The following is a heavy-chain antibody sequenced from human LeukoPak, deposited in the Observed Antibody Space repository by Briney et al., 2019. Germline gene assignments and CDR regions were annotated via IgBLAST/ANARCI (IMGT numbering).Heavy chain of an antibody. D-gene: IGHD1-26*01. Sequence: GASVKVSCRASGYTFSTYDINWVRQATGQGLEWMGWMNPNSGNTGYAQKLQGRVTMTTDTSTSTAYMELRSLRSDDTAVYYCARDSYGKGFDPWGQGTLVTVSS. CDR1: GYTFSTYD. V-gene: IGHV1-8*01. CDR2: MNPNSGNT. CDR3: ARDSYGKGFDP. J-gene: IGHJ5*02.